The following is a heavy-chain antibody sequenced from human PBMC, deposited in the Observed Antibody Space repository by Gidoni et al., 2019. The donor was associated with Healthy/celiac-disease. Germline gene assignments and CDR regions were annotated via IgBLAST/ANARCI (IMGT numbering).Heavy chain of an antibody. CDR3: AATYYYDSSGYYPDY. CDR2: ISSSSSTI. D-gene: IGHD3-22*01. Sequence: EVQLVESGGGLVQPGGSLRLSCAASGFTFSSYSMNWVRQAPGKGLEWVSYISSSSSTIYYADSVKGRFTISRDNAKNSLYLQMNSLRAEDTAVYYCAATYYYDSSGYYPDYWGQGTLVTVSS. J-gene: IGHJ4*02. CDR1: GFTFSSYS. V-gene: IGHV3-48*01.